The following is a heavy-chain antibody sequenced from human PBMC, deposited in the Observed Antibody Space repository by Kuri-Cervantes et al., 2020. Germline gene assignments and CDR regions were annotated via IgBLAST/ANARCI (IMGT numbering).Heavy chain of an antibody. CDR3: ARDPPYSSSSAWEGGGVNYYYYYGMDV. CDR1: GYTFTSYG. Sequence: ASVKVSCKASGYTFTSYGISWVRQAPGQGLEWMGWISAYNGNTNYAQKLQGRVTMTTDTSTSTAYMELRSLRSDDTAVYYCARDPPYSSSSAWEGGGVNYYYYYGMDVWGQGTTVTVSS. D-gene: IGHD6-6*01. CDR2: ISAYNGNT. J-gene: IGHJ6*02. V-gene: IGHV1-18*01.